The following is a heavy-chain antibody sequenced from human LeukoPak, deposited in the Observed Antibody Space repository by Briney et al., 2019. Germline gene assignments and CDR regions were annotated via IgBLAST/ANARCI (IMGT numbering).Heavy chain of an antibody. Sequence: PEGSLGLSCAASGFTFSSYSMNWVRQAPGKGLEWVSSISSSSSYIYYADSVKGRFTISRDNAKNSLYLQMNSLRVEDTAVYYCARANTPFIAAAVLNWGQGTLVTVSS. CDR2: ISSSSSYI. CDR1: GFTFSSYS. J-gene: IGHJ4*02. CDR3: ARANTPFIAAAVLN. D-gene: IGHD6-13*01. V-gene: IGHV3-21*01.